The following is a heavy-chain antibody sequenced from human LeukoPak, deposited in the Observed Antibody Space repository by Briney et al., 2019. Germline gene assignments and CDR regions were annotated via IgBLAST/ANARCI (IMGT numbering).Heavy chain of an antibody. V-gene: IGHV1-18*01. CDR3: ARTGGDRADP. Sequence: ASVKVSCKASGYPFTTYGFIWVRQAPGLGLEWMGWISANSGDTKYGQSFQGRVTMTTDTTTETAYMELRSLRFDDTAIYYCARTGGDRADPWGQGSLVTVSS. CDR2: ISANSGDT. J-gene: IGHJ5*02. D-gene: IGHD2-21*01. CDR1: GYPFTTYG.